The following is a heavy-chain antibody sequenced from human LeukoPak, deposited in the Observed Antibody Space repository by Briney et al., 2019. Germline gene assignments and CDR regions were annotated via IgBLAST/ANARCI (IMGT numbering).Heavy chain of an antibody. D-gene: IGHD2-2*01. Sequence: SETLSLTCTVSGGSISSSSYYWGWIRQPPGKGLEWIGSIYYSGSTYYNPSLKSRVTISVDTSKNQFSLKLSSVTAADTAVYYCARGYQLLWDYDYWGLGTLVTVSS. J-gene: IGHJ4*02. CDR3: ARGYQLLWDYDY. CDR2: IYYSGST. V-gene: IGHV4-39*07. CDR1: GGSISSSSYY.